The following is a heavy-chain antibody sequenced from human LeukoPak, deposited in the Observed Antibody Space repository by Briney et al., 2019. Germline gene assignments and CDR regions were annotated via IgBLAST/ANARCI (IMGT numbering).Heavy chain of an antibody. Sequence: GASVKVSCKASGYTFTGYYIHWVRQAPGQGLEWMGWINPNSGDTHYAQKFQGRVTMTRDTPITTAYMDLNSLISDDTAVYYCARVQYQLLFEGNWFDPWGQGTLVTVSS. D-gene: IGHD2-2*01. CDR1: GYTFTGYY. J-gene: IGHJ5*02. CDR3: ARVQYQLLFEGNWFDP. V-gene: IGHV1-2*02. CDR2: INPNSGDT.